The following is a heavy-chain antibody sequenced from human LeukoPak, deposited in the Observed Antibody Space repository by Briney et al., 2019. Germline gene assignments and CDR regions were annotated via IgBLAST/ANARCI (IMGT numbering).Heavy chain of an antibody. CDR3: ARGSRRLADFHY. D-gene: IGHD1-26*01. J-gene: IGHJ4*02. V-gene: IGHV4-59*08. Sequence: SETLSLTCTVSSGSISSYYWSWIRQPPEKGLEWIGYIYYSGSTNYNPSLKSRVTISVDTSKIQFSLELSSVTAADTAVYYCARGSRRLADFHYWGQGTLVTVSS. CDR1: SGSISSYY. CDR2: IYYSGST.